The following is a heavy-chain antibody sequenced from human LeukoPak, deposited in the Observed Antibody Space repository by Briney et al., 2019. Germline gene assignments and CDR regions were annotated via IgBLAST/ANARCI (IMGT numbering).Heavy chain of an antibody. CDR2: ISTDAAET. CDR3: ANGSGNGYIAGGFDD. J-gene: IGHJ4*02. V-gene: IGHV3-23*01. Sequence: GGTLRLSCAASGSTFSNSCMSWVRQAPGKGLEWVSAISTDAAETLYADSVKGRFTISRDNSKNTVSLQMSSLRAEDTAFYYCANGSGNGYIAGGFDDRGEGTLVTVSS. CDR1: GSTFSNSC. D-gene: IGHD2-21*01.